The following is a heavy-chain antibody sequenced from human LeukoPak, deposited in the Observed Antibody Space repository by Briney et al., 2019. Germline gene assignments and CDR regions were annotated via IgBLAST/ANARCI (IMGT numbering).Heavy chain of an antibody. CDR2: INPNSGGT. CDR3: AKAKGSSWKNYYYMDV. V-gene: IGHV1-2*02. Sequence: ASVKVSCKASGYTFTGYYMHWVRQAPGQGLEWMGWINPNSGGTNYAQKFQGRVTMTRDTSISTAYMELSRLRSDDTAVYYCAKAKGSSWKNYYYMDVWGKGTTVTVSS. J-gene: IGHJ6*03. D-gene: IGHD6-13*01. CDR1: GYTFTGYY.